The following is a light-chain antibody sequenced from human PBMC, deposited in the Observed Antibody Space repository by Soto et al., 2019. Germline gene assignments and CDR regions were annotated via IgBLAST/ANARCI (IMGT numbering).Light chain of an antibody. J-gene: IGLJ1*01. V-gene: IGLV1-40*01. Sequence: QSVLTQPPSASGTPGQRVTISCTGSSSNIGAGYDVHWYQQLPGTAPKLLIYGNSNRPSGVPDRFSGSKSGTSASLAITGLQAEDEADFYCQSHGSSLSAYVFGTGTKVTVL. CDR1: SSNIGAGYD. CDR3: QSHGSSLSAYV. CDR2: GNS.